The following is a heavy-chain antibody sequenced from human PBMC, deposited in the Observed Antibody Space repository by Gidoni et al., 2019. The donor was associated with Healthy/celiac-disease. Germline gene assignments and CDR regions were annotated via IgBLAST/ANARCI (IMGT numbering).Heavy chain of an antibody. V-gene: IGHV3-33*01. CDR2: IWYDGSNK. CDR3: ARNYDFWSGYPYSSGWYGPSSYYYGMDV. J-gene: IGHJ6*02. CDR1: GFTFSSYG. D-gene: IGHD3-3*01. Sequence: QVQLVESGGGVVQPGRSLRLSCAASGFTFSSYGLHWVRQAPGTGLEWVAVIWYDGSNKYYADSVKGRFTISRDNSKNTLYLQMNSLRAEDTAVYYCARNYDFWSGYPYSSGWYGPSSYYYGMDVWGQGTTVTVSS.